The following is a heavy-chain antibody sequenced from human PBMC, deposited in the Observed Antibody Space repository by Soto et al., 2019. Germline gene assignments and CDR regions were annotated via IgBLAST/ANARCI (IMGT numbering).Heavy chain of an antibody. CDR3: ARAHSTGWHHFDY. CDR1: GLPFDSYG. CDR2: IGFAGNNK. D-gene: IGHD6-19*01. V-gene: IGHV3-33*01. J-gene: IGHJ4*02. Sequence: GGSLRLSCVASGLPFDSYGIHWVRRAPGKGLEWVATIGFAGNNKYYADSVKGRFTISRDNSKNTLYLHINSLKVDDTAMYYCARAHSTGWHHFDYWGPGTLVTVSS.